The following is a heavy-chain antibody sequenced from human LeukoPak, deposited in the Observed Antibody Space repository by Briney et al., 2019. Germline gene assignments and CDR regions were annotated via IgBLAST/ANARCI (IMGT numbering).Heavy chain of an antibody. CDR2: IYYTGNT. Sequence: SETLSLTCTVSGGSISSSSDNWGWIRQPPGTGLEWIGTIYYTGNTYYSPSLKSRVTISVDTSKNQFSLKLSSVTAADTAVYYCARHYGSSLGGFDYWGQGTLVTVSS. V-gene: IGHV4-39*01. CDR3: ARHYGSSLGGFDY. D-gene: IGHD2-2*01. J-gene: IGHJ4*02. CDR1: GGSISSSSDN.